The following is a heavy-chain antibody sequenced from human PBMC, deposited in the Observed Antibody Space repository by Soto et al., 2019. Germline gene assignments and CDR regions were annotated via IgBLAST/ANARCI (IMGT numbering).Heavy chain of an antibody. D-gene: IGHD2-8*02. J-gene: IGHJ4*02. CDR2: IYPRDSDT. CDR3: ARVRESTAAFDY. V-gene: IGHV5-51*01. CDR1: GFSFTTYW. Sequence: PGESLKISCKGSGFSFTTYWIAWVRQMPGKGLEWMGIIYPRDSDTRYSPSFQGQVTISADKSISTAYLQWSSLKASDTAMYYCARVRESTAAFDYWGQGTLVTVSS.